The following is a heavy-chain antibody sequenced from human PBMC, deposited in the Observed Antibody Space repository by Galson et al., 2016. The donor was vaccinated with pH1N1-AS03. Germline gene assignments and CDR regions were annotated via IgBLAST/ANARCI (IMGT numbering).Heavy chain of an antibody. Sequence: SLRLSCAASGFTVSSNNMSWVRQAPGKGLEWVSVIYSGGITYYADSVKGRFTISRDSSKNTLYLQMNSLRAEDTAVYYCARLRVVVVPAALGGSDYFDSWGQGTLVTVSS. CDR2: IYSGGIT. J-gene: IGHJ4*02. CDR1: GFTVSSNN. V-gene: IGHV3-53*01. D-gene: IGHD2-2*01. CDR3: ARLRVVVVPAALGGSDYFDS.